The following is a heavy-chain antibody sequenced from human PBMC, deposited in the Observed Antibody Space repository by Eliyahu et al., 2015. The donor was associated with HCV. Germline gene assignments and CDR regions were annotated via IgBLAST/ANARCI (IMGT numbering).Heavy chain of an antibody. Sequence: QVQLVESGGGVVQPGRSLRLXCAASGFTFSXXGMHWVRQAPGKGLEWVAVIWYDGSNKYYADSVKGRFTISRDNSKNTLYLQMNSLRAEDTAVYYCARDLKYDFWSGYLSDYGMDVWGQGTTVTVSS. V-gene: IGHV3-33*01. CDR3: ARDLKYDFWSGYLSDYGMDV. CDR2: IWYDGSNK. J-gene: IGHJ6*02. CDR1: GFTFSXXG. D-gene: IGHD3-3*01.